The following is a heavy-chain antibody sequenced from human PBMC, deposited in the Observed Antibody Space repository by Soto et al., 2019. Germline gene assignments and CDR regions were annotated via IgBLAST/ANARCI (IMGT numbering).Heavy chain of an antibody. V-gene: IGHV3-30*03. J-gene: IGHJ5*02. CDR3: SRGIKGGLDA. Sequence: QVQLAESGGGVVQPGRSLRLSCATSGFVSNDYDIHWVRQAPGKGLAWLASISYDGSNKYYADSVKGRFTISRDNSKNTLAPQINSLGAEDTAVYYCSRGIKGGLDAWGPGTLVTVSS. CDR2: ISYDGSNK. CDR1: GFVSNDYD. D-gene: IGHD2-21*01.